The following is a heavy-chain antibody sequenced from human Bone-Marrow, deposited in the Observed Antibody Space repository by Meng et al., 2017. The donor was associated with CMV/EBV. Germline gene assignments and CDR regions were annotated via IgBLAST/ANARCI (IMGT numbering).Heavy chain of an antibody. Sequence: GGSLRLSCAASGFTFSDYYMSWIRQAPGKGLEWVSYISSSGSTIYYADSVKGRFTISRDNAKNSLYLQMNSLIAEDTAVYYCAREEWERLRYYYYGMDVWGQGTTVTVSS. CDR3: AREEWERLRYYYYGMDV. D-gene: IGHD1-26*01. CDR2: ISSSGSTI. CDR1: GFTFSDYY. V-gene: IGHV3-11*01. J-gene: IGHJ6*02.